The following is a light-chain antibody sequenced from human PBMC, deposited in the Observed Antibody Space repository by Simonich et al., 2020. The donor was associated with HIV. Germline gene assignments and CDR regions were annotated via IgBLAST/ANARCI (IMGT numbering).Light chain of an antibody. CDR1: QSVGSY. Sequence: EIVLTQSPATLSLSPVERATLSCSASQSVGSYLAWYQQKPGQAPRLLIYDASNRTTGIPARFSGSGSGTDFTLTISSLEPEDFAVYYCQQYNNWPYTFGQGTKLEIK. CDR2: DAS. V-gene: IGKV3-11*01. J-gene: IGKJ2*01. CDR3: QQYNNWPYT.